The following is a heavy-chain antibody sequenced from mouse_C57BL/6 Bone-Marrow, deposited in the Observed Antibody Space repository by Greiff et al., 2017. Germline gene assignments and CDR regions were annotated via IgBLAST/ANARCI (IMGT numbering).Heavy chain of an antibody. CDR1: GYTFTSYW. D-gene: IGHD1-1*01. Sequence: VQLQQPGAELVRPGSSVKLSCKASGYTFTSYWMHWVKQRPIQGLEWIGNIDPSDSDPHYNQKFKDKATLTVDKSSSTAYMQLSSLTSVDSAVYSCAKCPITTGDLYIDDWGTGTTVTVSS. V-gene: IGHV1-52*01. J-gene: IGHJ1*03. CDR3: AKCPITTGDLYIDD. CDR2: IDPSDSDP.